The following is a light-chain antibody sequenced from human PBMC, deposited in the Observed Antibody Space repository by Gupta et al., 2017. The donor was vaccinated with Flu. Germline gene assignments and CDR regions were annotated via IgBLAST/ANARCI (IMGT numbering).Light chain of an antibody. CDR2: LGS. J-gene: IGKJ3*01. Sequence: SLPVIPGEPASISCSSSRSLLHSNGNTYLSWYLQKPGQSPQLLIYLGSHRASGVPDRFSGSGSGTDFTLKISRVEAEDVGVYYCMQALQTISFGPGTKVDL. CDR1: RSLLHSNGNTY. V-gene: IGKV2-28*01. CDR3: MQALQTIS.